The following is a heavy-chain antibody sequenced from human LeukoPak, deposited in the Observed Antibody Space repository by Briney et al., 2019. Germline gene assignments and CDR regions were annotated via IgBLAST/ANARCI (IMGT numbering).Heavy chain of an antibody. CDR1: GFTFSSYS. CDR3: ARGAPQLDY. J-gene: IGHJ4*02. Sequence: PGGSLRLSCTASGFTFSSYSMNWVRQAPGKGLEWVSYISSSSSTIYYADSVKGRFTISRDSAKNSLYLQMNSLRAEDTAVYYCARGAPQLDYWGQGTLVTVSS. D-gene: IGHD4/OR15-4a*01. CDR2: ISSSSSTI. V-gene: IGHV3-48*01.